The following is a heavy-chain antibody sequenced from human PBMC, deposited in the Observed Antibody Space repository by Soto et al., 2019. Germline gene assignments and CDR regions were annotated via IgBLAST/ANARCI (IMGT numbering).Heavy chain of an antibody. CDR2: TYYRSKWYH. D-gene: IGHD3-16*02. V-gene: IGHV6-1*01. Sequence: SQTLSLTCAISGDSVSSNGAAWNWIRQSPSRGLEWLGRTYYRSKWYHDYAPSVKSRITINPDTSKNHFSLRLNSMTPEDTAVYYCARERGVLSEAFDIWGRGTMVTVS. CDR3: ARERGVLSEAFDI. CDR1: GDSVSSNGAA. J-gene: IGHJ3*02.